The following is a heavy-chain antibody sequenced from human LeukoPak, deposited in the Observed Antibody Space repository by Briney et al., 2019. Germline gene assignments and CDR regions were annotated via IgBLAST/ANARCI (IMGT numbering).Heavy chain of an antibody. CDR3: ARAGGYYGSGSYQDY. D-gene: IGHD3-10*01. CDR2: INPSGGST. V-gene: IGHV1-46*01. Sequence: ASVKVSCKASGYTFTSYYMHWVRQAPGQGLEWMGIINPSGGSTSYAQKFQGRVTMTRDTSTSTVYMELSSLRSEDTAVYYCARAGGYYGSGSYQDYWGQGTLVTVSS. CDR1: GYTFTSYY. J-gene: IGHJ4*02.